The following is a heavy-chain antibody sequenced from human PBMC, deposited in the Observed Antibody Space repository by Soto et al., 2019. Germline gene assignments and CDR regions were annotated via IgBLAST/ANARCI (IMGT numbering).Heavy chain of an antibody. J-gene: IGHJ6*02. Sequence: QVQLQESGPGLVKPPQTLSLTCTVSGGSISSGDYYWSWIRQPPGKGREWIGYIYYSGSTYYNPSLKSRVTISVDTSKNQFSLKLSSVTAADTAVYYCARDLSMVRTSGMDVWGQGTTVTVSS. D-gene: IGHD3-10*01. CDR1: GGSISSGDYY. CDR3: ARDLSMVRTSGMDV. CDR2: IYYSGST. V-gene: IGHV4-30-4*01.